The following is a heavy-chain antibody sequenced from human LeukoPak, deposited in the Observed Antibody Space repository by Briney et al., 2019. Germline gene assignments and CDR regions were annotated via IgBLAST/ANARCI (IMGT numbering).Heavy chain of an antibody. CDR1: GGTFSSYA. J-gene: IGHJ4*02. V-gene: IGHV1-69*05. Sequence: GASVKVSCKSSGGTFSSYAISWVRQAPGQGLEWMGGIIPILGTANYAQKFQGRVTITTDESTSTAYMGLSSLRSEDTAVYYCLVGPYFDYWGQGTLVTVSS. CDR2: IIPILGTA. D-gene: IGHD6-6*01. CDR3: LVGPYFDY.